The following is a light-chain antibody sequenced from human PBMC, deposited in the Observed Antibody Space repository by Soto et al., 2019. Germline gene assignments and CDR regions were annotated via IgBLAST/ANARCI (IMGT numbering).Light chain of an antibody. V-gene: IGKV1-39*01. CDR2: AAS. CDR3: QQSSSTPHT. Sequence: DIQMTQSPSSLSASVGDRVTITCRASQRINNYLNWYQQKPGKAPKLLIYAASTLQSGGPSRFSGSGSGTDFTLTISSLQPEDFATYYCQQSSSTPHTFGQGTKLEIK. CDR1: QRINNY. J-gene: IGKJ2*01.